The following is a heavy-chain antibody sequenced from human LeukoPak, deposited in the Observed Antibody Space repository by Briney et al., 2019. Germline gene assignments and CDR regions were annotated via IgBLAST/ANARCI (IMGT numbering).Heavy chain of an antibody. D-gene: IGHD5-18*01. V-gene: IGHV4-31*03. CDR1: GGSISSGGYY. CDR2: IYYSGST. J-gene: IGHJ5*02. CDR3: ARGRYSYGIINWFDP. Sequence: PSETLSLTCTVSGGSISSGGYYWSWIRQHPGKGLEWIGYIYYSGSTYYNPSLKSRVTISVDTSKNQFSLKLSSVTAADTAVYYCARGRYSYGIINWFDPWGQGTLVTVSS.